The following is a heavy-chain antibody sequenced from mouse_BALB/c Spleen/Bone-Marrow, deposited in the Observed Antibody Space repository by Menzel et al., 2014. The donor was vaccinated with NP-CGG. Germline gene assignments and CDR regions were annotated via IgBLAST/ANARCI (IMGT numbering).Heavy chain of an antibody. CDR1: GFNIKDYY. V-gene: IGHV14-4*02. J-gene: IGHJ4*01. CDR2: IDPENGDT. CDR3: NGNYYAMDY. D-gene: IGHD2-1*01. Sequence: VQLKDSGAELVRSGASVKLSCTASGFNIKDYYMHWVKQRPEQGLEWIGWIDPENGDTEYAPKFQGKATMTADTSSNTAYLQLCSLTSEDTAVYYCNGNYYAMDYWGQGTSVTVSS.